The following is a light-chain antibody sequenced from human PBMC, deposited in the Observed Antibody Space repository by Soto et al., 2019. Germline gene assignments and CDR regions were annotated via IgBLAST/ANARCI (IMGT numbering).Light chain of an antibody. CDR3: QQSYSWT. V-gene: IGKV1-39*01. J-gene: IGKJ1*01. Sequence: DIQMTQSPSSLSASVGDRVTITCRASQSISSYLNWYQQKPGKAPKLLIYAASSLQSGVPSRFSGSGSGTDFTLNISSLQPEDFATYYCQQSYSWTFGQGTKVEIK. CDR2: AAS. CDR1: QSISSY.